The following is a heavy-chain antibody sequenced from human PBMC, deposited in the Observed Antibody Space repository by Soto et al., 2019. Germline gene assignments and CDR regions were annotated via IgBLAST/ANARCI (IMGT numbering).Heavy chain of an antibody. CDR2: ISWNSGSI. J-gene: IGHJ4*02. CDR1: GFTFDDYA. CDR3: AKSTVGQWLDHSLDY. V-gene: IGHV3-9*01. D-gene: IGHD6-19*01. Sequence: EVQLVESGGGLVQPGRSLRLSCAASGFTFDDYAMHWVRQAPGKGLEWVSGISWNSGSIGYADSVKGRFTISRDNAKNSLYLQMNSLRAEDTALYYCAKSTVGQWLDHSLDYWGQGTLVTVSS.